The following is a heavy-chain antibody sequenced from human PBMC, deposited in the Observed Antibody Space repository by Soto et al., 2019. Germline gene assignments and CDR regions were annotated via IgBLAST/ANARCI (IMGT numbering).Heavy chain of an antibody. Sequence: GGSLRLSCAASGFTFSNAWMSWVRQAPGKGLEWVGRIKSKTDGGTTDYAAPVKGRFTISRDDSKNTLYLQMNSLKTEDTAVYYCTTDLVTYYYDSRGYSFDYWGQGTLVTVSS. CDR1: GFTFSNAW. CDR2: IKSKTDGGTT. CDR3: TTDLVTYYYDSRGYSFDY. D-gene: IGHD3-22*01. V-gene: IGHV3-15*01. J-gene: IGHJ4*02.